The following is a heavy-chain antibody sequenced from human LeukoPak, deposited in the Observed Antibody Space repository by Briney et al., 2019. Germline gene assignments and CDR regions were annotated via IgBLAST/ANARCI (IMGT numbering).Heavy chain of an antibody. CDR1: GFTFSSYW. CDR3: AREATLGYYDFWSGISSSGYFDY. V-gene: IGHV3-74*01. Sequence: GGSLRLSCAASGFTFSSYWMHWVRHAPGKGLVWVSRINTDGSSTSYADSVKGRFTISRDNAKNTLYLQMNSLRAEDTAVYYCAREATLGYYDFWSGISSSGYFDYWGQGTLVTVSS. D-gene: IGHD3-3*01. J-gene: IGHJ4*02. CDR2: INTDGSST.